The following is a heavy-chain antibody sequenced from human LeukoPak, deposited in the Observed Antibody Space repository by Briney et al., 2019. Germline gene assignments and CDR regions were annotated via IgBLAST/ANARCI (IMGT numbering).Heavy chain of an antibody. J-gene: IGHJ4*02. V-gene: IGHV4-59*01. D-gene: IGHD5-12*01. CDR3: ARGGGYASPIGY. Sequence: SETLSLTCTLSGGSISTYYWSWIRQPPGKGLEWIGYIYHSGSTNYNPSLKSRVTISVDTSKNQFSLKLSSVTAADTAVHYCARGGGYASPIGYWGQGALVTVSS. CDR2: IYHSGST. CDR1: GGSISTYY.